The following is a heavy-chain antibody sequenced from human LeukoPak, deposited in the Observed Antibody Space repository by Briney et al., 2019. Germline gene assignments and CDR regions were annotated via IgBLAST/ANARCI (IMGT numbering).Heavy chain of an antibody. CDR1: GFTFSSYA. CDR3: AKALVSVSPKIAAAGRTHTKQYYYYYGMDV. V-gene: IGHV3-23*01. Sequence: PGGSLRLSCAASGFTFSSYAMSWVRQAPGKGLEWVSAISGSGGSTYYADSVKGRFTISRDNSKNTLYLQMNSLRAEDTAVYYCAKALVSVSPKIAAAGRTHTKQYYYYYGMDVWGQGTTVTVSS. D-gene: IGHD6-13*01. CDR2: ISGSGGST. J-gene: IGHJ6*02.